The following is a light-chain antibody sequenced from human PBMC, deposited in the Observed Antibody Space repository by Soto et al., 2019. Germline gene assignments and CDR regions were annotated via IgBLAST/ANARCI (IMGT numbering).Light chain of an antibody. CDR1: SSNIGANP. CDR2: NND. V-gene: IGLV1-44*01. J-gene: IGLJ2*01. CDR3: EAWIDSLYGAL. Sequence: QSVLTQAPSASGTPGQRVTISCSGSSSNIGANPVNWYQQLPGTAPKLLIYNNDQRPSGVPDRFSASKSGTSASLAISGLRSEDEADYYCEAWIDSLYGALFGGGTKLTVL.